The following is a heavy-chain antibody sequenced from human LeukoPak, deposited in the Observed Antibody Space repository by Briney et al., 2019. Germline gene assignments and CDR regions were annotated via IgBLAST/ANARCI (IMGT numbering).Heavy chain of an antibody. CDR3: ATPGIRDQYDFDL. J-gene: IGHJ4*02. CDR2: INTDGSTT. Sequence: PGGSLRLSCAASGSTFSRYWMHWVRQAPGKGLVWVSRINTDGSTTSYADSVKGRFTTSRDNVKNTLYLEMNSLRDEDTAVYYCATPGIRDQYDFDLWGQGTLVTVSS. D-gene: IGHD6-13*01. V-gene: IGHV3-74*01. CDR1: GSTFSRYW.